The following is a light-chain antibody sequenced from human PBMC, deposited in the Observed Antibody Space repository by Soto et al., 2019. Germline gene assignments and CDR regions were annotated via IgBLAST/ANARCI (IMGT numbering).Light chain of an antibody. CDR3: QSYDRSLSAPGFV. Sequence: QSVLTQPPSVSGAPGQRVTISCTGSSSNIGAGYDVHWYQQLPGTAPKLLIYGNTNRPSGVPDRFSGSNSGPSASLAITWLQAEDEADYYCQSYDRSLSAPGFVFGPGTKGTVL. CDR1: SSNIGAGYD. V-gene: IGLV1-40*01. CDR2: GNT. J-gene: IGLJ1*01.